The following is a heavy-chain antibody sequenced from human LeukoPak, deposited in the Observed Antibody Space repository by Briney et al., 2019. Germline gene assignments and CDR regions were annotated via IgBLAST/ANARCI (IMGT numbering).Heavy chain of an antibody. CDR1: GFTFSDYY. CDR3: ARRAMGATSFDY. J-gene: IGHJ4*02. Sequence: GGSLRLSCAASGFTFSDYYMTWVRQAPGKGLEWVSYISSSSNTVYYADSVKGRLTVSRDDANNSLYVQMTNLRAEDTAVYYCARRAMGATSFDYWGQGTLVTVSS. D-gene: IGHD1-26*01. CDR2: ISSSSNTV. V-gene: IGHV3-11*04.